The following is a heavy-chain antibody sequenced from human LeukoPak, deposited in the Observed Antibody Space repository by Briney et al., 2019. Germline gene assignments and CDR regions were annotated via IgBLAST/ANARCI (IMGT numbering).Heavy chain of an antibody. CDR3: ASEYYDFWSGYRRIDY. V-gene: IGHV1-2*02. CDR1: GYTFTGYY. CDR2: INPNSGGT. Sequence: EASVKVSCKASGYTFTGYYMHWVRQAPGQGLEWMGWINPNSGGTNYAQKFQGRVTMTRDTSISTAYMELSRLRSDDTAVYYCASEYYDFWSGYRRIDYWGQGTLVTVSS. D-gene: IGHD3-3*01. J-gene: IGHJ4*02.